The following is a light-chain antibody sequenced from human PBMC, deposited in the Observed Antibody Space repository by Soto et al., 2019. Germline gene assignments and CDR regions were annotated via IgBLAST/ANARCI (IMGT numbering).Light chain of an antibody. CDR1: QSISTY. CDR3: QQSYDTPFT. J-gene: IGKJ3*01. V-gene: IGKV1-39*01. Sequence: DIQMTQSPSSLSASVGDRVTIICRAGQSISTYLNWYQQKPGKAPELLIYAVSRLQSGVPSRFGGSGSGTEFTLTITSLQPEDFATYYCQQSYDTPFTFGPGTKVDFK. CDR2: AVS.